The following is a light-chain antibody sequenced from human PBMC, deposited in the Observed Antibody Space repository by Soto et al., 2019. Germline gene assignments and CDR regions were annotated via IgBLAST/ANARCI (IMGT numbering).Light chain of an antibody. CDR2: YNN. CDR1: TSNIGINA. CDR3: AAWDDTLNALV. Sequence: QSVLTQPPSVSAAPRQRVTISCSGSTSNIGINAVNWYQHLPGAAPKLLIYYNNLLPSGVSDRFSGSKSGTSASLAISGLRSEDEGDDYCAAWDDTLNALVFGGGTKLTVL. J-gene: IGLJ2*01. V-gene: IGLV1-36*01.